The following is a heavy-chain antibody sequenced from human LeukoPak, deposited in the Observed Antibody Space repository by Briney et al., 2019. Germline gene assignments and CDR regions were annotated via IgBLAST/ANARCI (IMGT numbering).Heavy chain of an antibody. CDR3: ARGYYYDSSGYYPFDY. CDR1: GGSISSYY. CDR2: IYYSGST. J-gene: IGHJ4*02. D-gene: IGHD3-22*01. V-gene: IGHV4-59*01. Sequence: SETLSLTCTVSGGSISSYYWSWIRQPPGKGLEWIGYIYYSGSTNYNPSLMSRVTISVDTSKNQFSLKLSSVTAADTAVYYCARGYYYDSSGYYPFDYWGQGTLVTVSS.